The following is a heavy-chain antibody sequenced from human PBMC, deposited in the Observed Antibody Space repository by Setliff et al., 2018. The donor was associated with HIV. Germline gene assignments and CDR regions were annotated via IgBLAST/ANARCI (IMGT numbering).Heavy chain of an antibody. J-gene: IGHJ6*03. V-gene: IGHV3-21*01. CDR3: AKDRSTGSAFSYMDV. CDR1: GLTFSMYW. CDR2: ISSSSSYI. Sequence: SGLTFSMYWMNWVRQAPGKGLEWVSSISSSSSYIYYADSVKGRFTISRDNAKNSLYLQMNSLRAEDTAVYYCAKDRSTGSAFSYMDVWGKGTTVTVSS. D-gene: IGHD3-9*01.